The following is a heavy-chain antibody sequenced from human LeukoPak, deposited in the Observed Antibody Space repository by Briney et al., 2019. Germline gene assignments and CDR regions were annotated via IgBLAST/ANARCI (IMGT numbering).Heavy chain of an antibody. J-gene: IGHJ4*02. Sequence: GGSLRLSCAACGCTFSSYAMSCLRQAPGKGLEGVSATGGSGGGTYYADSVRGRFTISRDKSKNTLNLQMNRLRADDTAIYYCAKWLTYYYDSSGNPGNYFVYRGQGTLVTVSS. D-gene: IGHD3-22*01. CDR1: GCTFSSYA. V-gene: IGHV3-23*01. CDR3: AKWLTYYYDSSGNPGNYFVY. CDR2: TGGSGGGT.